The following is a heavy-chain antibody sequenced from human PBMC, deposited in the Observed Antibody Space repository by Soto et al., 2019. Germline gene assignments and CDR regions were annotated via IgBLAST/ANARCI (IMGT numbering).Heavy chain of an antibody. CDR2: IIPIFGTA. D-gene: IGHD5-12*01. V-gene: IGHV1-69*13. CDR1: GGTFSSYA. J-gene: IGHJ3*02. Sequence: SVKVSCKASGGTFSSYAISWVRQAPGQGLEWMGGIIPIFGTANYAQKFQGRVTITADESTSTAYMELSSLRSEDTAVHYCARAEVATTPEGAFDIWGQGTMVTV. CDR3: ARAEVATTPEGAFDI.